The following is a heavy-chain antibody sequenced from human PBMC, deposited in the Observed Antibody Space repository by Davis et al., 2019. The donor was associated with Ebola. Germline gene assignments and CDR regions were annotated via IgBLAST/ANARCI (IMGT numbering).Heavy chain of an antibody. Sequence: GESLKISCAASGFTFSSYGMHWVRQAPGKGLEWVAVISYDGSNKYYADSVKGRFTISRDNAKNSLYLQMNSLRVEDTAIYYCAKDGLFSWGANAFDIWGQGTMVTVSS. CDR2: ISYDGSNK. CDR1: GFTFSSYG. J-gene: IGHJ3*02. D-gene: IGHD3-16*01. V-gene: IGHV3-30*18. CDR3: AKDGLFSWGANAFDI.